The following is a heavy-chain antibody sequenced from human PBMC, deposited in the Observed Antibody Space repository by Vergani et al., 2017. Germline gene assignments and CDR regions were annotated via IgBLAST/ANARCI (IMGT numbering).Heavy chain of an antibody. J-gene: IGHJ5*02. D-gene: IGHD4-17*01. CDR3: ARENGDYGSGFDP. CDR1: GFTFSSYW. CDR2: IKQDGSEK. V-gene: IGHV3-7*01. Sequence: EVQLVESGGGLVQPGGSLRLSCAASGFTFSSYWMSWVRQAPGKGLEWVANIKQDGSEKYYVDSVKGRFTISRDNAKNSLYLQMNSLRAEVTAVYYCARENGDYGSGFDPWGQGTLVTVSS.